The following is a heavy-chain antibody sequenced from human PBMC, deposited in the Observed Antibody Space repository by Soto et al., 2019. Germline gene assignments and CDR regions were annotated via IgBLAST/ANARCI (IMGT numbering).Heavy chain of an antibody. V-gene: IGHV1-18*01. CDR3: ARPGYATRWVGILDTGVHGVELDF. J-gene: IGHJ4*02. CDR1: GYTFISYG. D-gene: IGHD7-27*01. Sequence: QVRLVQSGAEVKKAGASVKVSCKASGYTFISYGIAWVRQAPGQGLEWKGWISTYNGKTNYAQNFKDRVTMTTDRTTSTAYMDVRSLTPDETALYYCARPGYATRWVGILDTGVHGVELDFWGQGTLFTVSS. CDR2: ISTYNGKT.